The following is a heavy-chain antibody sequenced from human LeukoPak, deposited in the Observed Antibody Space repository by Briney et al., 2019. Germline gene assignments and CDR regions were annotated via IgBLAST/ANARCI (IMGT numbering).Heavy chain of an antibody. D-gene: IGHD3-22*01. J-gene: IGHJ4*02. V-gene: IGHV1-69*02. CDR1: GGTFSSYT. CDR3: ARPYYYDSSGYQDY. CDR2: IIPILGIA. Sequence: ASVKVSCKASGGTFSSYTISWVRQAPGLGLEWMGRIIPILGIANYAQKFQGRVTITADKSTSTAYMELSSLRSEDTAVYYCARPYYYDSSGYQDYWGQGTLVTVSS.